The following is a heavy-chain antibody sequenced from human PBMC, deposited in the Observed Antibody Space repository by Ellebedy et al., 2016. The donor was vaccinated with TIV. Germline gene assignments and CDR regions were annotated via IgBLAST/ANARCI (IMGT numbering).Heavy chain of an antibody. V-gene: IGHV1-18*01. CDR2: ISIYNGNT. J-gene: IGHJ4*02. CDR1: GYTFTSSG. Sequence: ASVKVSXXASGYTFTSSGISWVRQAPGQGLEWMGWISIYNGNTNYAQKFQGRVTITADESTSTAYMELSSLRSEDTAVYYCARGWELLHWDYWGQGTLVTVSS. CDR3: ARGWELLHWDY. D-gene: IGHD1-26*01.